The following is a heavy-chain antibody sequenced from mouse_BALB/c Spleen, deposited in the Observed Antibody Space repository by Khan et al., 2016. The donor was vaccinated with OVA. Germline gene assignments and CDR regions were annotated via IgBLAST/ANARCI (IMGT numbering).Heavy chain of an antibody. CDR1: GLYIKDTY. CDR3: ARMARK. J-gene: IGHJ2*01. CDR2: IDPPNGTT. V-gene: IGHV14-3*02. Sequence: VQLQQSGAELVKSGATVKLSCTASGLYIKDTYMHWLKQCPEQGLEWIGRIDPPNGTTKYEPKFQGQTTITADTSYNPASLQLSSLTSEDTAVYYCARMARKWGQGTTLTVSS.